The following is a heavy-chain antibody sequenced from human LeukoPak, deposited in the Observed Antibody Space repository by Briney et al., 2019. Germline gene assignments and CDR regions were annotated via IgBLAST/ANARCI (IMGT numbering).Heavy chain of an antibody. D-gene: IGHD2-8*02. CDR1: GYTFTSYG. J-gene: IGHJ4*02. V-gene: IGHV1-8*01. CDR3: ARGYWFYFDY. Sequence: ASVKVSCKASGYTFTSYGISWVRQATGQGPEWVGWMNPESGSTGSAQKFQGRVTMTTDTSTSTAYMELRSLRSDDTAVYYCARGYWFYFDYWGQGTLVTVSS. CDR2: MNPESGST.